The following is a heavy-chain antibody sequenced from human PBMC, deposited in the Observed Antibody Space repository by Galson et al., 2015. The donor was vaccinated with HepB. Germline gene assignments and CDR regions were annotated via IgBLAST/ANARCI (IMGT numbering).Heavy chain of an antibody. CDR3: ARYFSGRYFDY. V-gene: IGHV3-7*03. D-gene: IGHD1-26*01. J-gene: IGHJ4*02. Sequence: SLRLSCAGSGFTFSSSWMSWVRQAPGKGLEWVANIKYDGSETYYGDSVRGRFTISRDNAKNSVYLQMSSPRAEDTAVYYCARYFSGRYFDYWGQGTLVTVSS. CDR2: IKYDGSET. CDR1: GFTFSSSW.